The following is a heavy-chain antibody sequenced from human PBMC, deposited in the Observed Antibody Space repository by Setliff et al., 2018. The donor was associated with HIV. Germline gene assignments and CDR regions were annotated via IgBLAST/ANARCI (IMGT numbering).Heavy chain of an antibody. J-gene: IGHJ5*02. CDR1: GFTFSDYG. D-gene: IGHD3-22*01. CDR3: VRDSSDWSDG. V-gene: IGHV3-30*19. CDR2: ISYDGSYK. Sequence: GGSLRLSCAASGFTFSDYGFHWVRQAPGKGLEWVAVISYDGSYKYYADSVKGRFTISGDNSKNTLYVQMNSLRADDTAVYYCVRDSSDWSDGWGQGTLVTVSS.